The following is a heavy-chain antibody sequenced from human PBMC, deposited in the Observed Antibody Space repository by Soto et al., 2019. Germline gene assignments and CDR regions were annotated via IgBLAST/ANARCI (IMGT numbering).Heavy chain of an antibody. J-gene: IGHJ4*02. CDR2: IYSGGST. D-gene: IGHD6-19*01. V-gene: IGHV3-66*01. Sequence: PGGSLRLSCAASGFTVSSNYMSWVRQAPGKGLEWVSVIYSGGSTYYADSVKGRFTISRDNSKNTLYLQMNSLRAEDTAVYYCARDRRHSSGWSPRSDFDYWGQGTLVTVSS. CDR1: GFTVSSNY. CDR3: ARDRRHSSGWSPRSDFDY.